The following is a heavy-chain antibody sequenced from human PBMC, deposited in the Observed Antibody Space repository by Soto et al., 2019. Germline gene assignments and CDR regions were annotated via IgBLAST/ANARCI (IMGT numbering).Heavy chain of an antibody. Sequence: QVHLVQAGAEVRKPGASVQVSCKASGYNFSSHDIHWVRQAPGQGLEWMGWINAGNGNTRYSQKFQDRITITRDASASTAYMELRRLRSEDTAIYYCARHSFYCGGRYCYPCSFYMDVWGKGTTVTVSS. V-gene: IGHV1-3*01. CDR1: GYNFSSHD. CDR3: ARHSFYCGGRYCYPCSFYMDV. D-gene: IGHD2-21*01. CDR2: INAGNGNT. J-gene: IGHJ6*03.